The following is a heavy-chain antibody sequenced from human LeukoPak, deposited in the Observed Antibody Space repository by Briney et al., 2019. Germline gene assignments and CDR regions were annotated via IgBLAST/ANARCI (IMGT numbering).Heavy chain of an antibody. V-gene: IGHV1-69*13. CDR3: AGASSKWELSF. J-gene: IGHJ4*02. CDR1: GCTFSRYA. D-gene: IGHD1-26*01. CDR2: YIPMFGTA. Sequence: SVKVSCTASGCTFSRYAISWVRQAPGQGLEWMGGYIPMFGTANYAQNFQNRVTITADESTSTFSMEVSSLRPEDTAVYFCAGASSKWELSFWGQGTLVTVSS.